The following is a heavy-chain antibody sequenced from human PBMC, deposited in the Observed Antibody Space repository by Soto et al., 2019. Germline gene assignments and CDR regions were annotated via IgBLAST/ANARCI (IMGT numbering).Heavy chain of an antibody. CDR1: GYTFTSYG. CDR2: ISGYNGKT. V-gene: IGHV1-18*01. J-gene: IGHJ6*02. D-gene: IGHD2-21*02. Sequence: QVQLVQSGGEVRKPGASVTVSCKASGYTFTSYGISWVRQAPGQGLEWMGWISGYNGKTNYAQKGQDRVTITTDTSTSTVYLELRSLRFDDTAVYYCAREGDVPYYYYGMDVWGQGTTVTVSS. CDR3: AREGDVPYYYYGMDV.